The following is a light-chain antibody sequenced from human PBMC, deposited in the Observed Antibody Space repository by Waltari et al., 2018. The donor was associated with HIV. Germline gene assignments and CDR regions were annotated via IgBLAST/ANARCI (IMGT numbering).Light chain of an antibody. Sequence: ETVLTPSPDFQSVSPKGKVTITCLASQSVGTTLHWYQQKSDQPPKVLIKFASQSISGVPSRFTGSGSGTDFTLTIDSLEPEDAATYYCHKSRILPQTFGQGTRVE. J-gene: IGKJ1*01. CDR3: HKSRILPQT. V-gene: IGKV6-21*02. CDR2: FAS. CDR1: QSVGTT.